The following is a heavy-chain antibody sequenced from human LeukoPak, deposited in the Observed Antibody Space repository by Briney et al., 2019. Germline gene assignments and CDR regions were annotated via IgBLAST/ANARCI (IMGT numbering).Heavy chain of an antibody. CDR2: ISGSGGST. Sequence: GGSLRLSCAASGFTFSSYAMSWVRQAPGKGLEWVSAISGSGGSTYYADSVRGRFTISRDNSKNTLYLQMNSLRAEDTAVYYCAKGKVNHDGALDAWGQGTLVTVSS. CDR3: AKGKVNHDGALDA. V-gene: IGHV3-23*01. D-gene: IGHD2-21*01. J-gene: IGHJ3*01. CDR1: GFTFSSYA.